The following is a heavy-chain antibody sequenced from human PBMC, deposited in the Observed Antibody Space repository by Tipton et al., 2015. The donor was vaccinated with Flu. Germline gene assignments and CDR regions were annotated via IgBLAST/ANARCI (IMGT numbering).Heavy chain of an antibody. Sequence: QLVQSGGGVVQPGRSLRLSCEASGFSFSSYGMHWVRQAPGKGLEWVAVIWFDGSKKYYADSVKGRFTISRDDSKSTVYLEMNSLRVEDTAVYYCARPRGVVVVAFDCWGQGALVTASS. CDR1: GFSFSSYG. J-gene: IGHJ4*02. CDR2: IWFDGSKK. CDR3: ARPRGVVVVAFDC. D-gene: IGHD2-15*01. V-gene: IGHV3-33*01.